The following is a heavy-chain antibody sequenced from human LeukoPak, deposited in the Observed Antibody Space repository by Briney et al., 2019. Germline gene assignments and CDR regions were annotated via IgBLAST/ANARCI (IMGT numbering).Heavy chain of an antibody. J-gene: IGHJ4*02. V-gene: IGHV4-34*01. Sequence: SETLSLTCAVYGGSFSGYYWSWIRQPPGKGLEWIGEIKHSGSTNYNPSLKSRVTISVDTSKNQFSLKLSSVTAADTAVYYCARVGVPAAHPAKIDYWGQGTLVTVSS. D-gene: IGHD2-2*01. CDR3: ARVGVPAAHPAKIDY. CDR2: IKHSGST. CDR1: GGSFSGYY.